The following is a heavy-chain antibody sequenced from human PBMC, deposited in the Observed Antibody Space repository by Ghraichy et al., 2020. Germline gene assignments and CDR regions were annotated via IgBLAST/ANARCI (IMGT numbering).Heavy chain of an antibody. D-gene: IGHD6-19*01. CDR1: GFTVTTNS. Sequence: LSLTCAASGFTVTTNSMSWVRQAPGKGLEWVSVIYSAGYAYYADSVKGRFTISRDTSKNTLYLHMNSLRAEDTAFYYCAGDPPGGSGFYYFNYWGQGTLVTVSS. CDR2: IYSAGYA. V-gene: IGHV3-53*01. J-gene: IGHJ4*02. CDR3: AGDPPGGSGFYYFNY.